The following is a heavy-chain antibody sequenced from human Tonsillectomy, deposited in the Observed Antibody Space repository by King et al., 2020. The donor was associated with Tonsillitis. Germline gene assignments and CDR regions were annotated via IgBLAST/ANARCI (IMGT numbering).Heavy chain of an antibody. J-gene: IGHJ3*02. V-gene: IGHV4-30-2*01. D-gene: IGHD2-21*02. CDR1: GGSISSGGYS. Sequence: LQLQESGSGLVKPSQTLSLTCAVSGGSISSGGYSWSWIRQPPGKGLEWIGYIYHSGSTYYNPSLKSRVTISVDRSKNQFSLKMSSVTAADTAVYYCARDHGGDWGGAFDIWGQGTMVTVSS. CDR2: IYHSGST. CDR3: ARDHGGDWGGAFDI.